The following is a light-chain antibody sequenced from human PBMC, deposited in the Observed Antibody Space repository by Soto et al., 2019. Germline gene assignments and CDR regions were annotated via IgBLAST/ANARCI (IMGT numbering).Light chain of an antibody. Sequence: QSALTQPASVSGSPGQSITLSCTGTTSDVGGYNYVSWYQQHPGKAPKLMIYEVSNRPSGVSNRFSGSKSGNKASLNISGLHAEDEAAYYFSSYITRSTRVVGGGTKPTV. J-gene: IGLJ3*02. CDR3: SSYITRSTRV. CDR1: TSDVGGYNY. V-gene: IGLV2-14*01. CDR2: EVS.